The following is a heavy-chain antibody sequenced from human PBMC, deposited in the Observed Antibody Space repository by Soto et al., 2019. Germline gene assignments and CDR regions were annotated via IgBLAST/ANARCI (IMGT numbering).Heavy chain of an antibody. CDR3: ARDRGYNYGSAFDS. CDR2: IWHDGSEK. J-gene: IGHJ4*02. V-gene: IGHV3-33*01. CDR1: GFTFNKYG. Sequence: GGSLRLSCAASGFTFNKYGIHWVRQAPGKGLEWVAVIWHDGSEKYYADSVKDRFTTSRDNAKNTVYLQMNSLRGEDTAVYYCARDRGYNYGSAFDSWGQGTLVTVSS. D-gene: IGHD5-18*01.